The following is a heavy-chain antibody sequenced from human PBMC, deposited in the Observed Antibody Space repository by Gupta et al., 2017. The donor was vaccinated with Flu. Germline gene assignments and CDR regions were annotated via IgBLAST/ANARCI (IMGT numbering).Heavy chain of an antibody. CDR2: IYWNDDK. J-gene: IGHJ4*02. CDR1: GFSLSTSGVG. D-gene: IGHD3-22*01. CDR3: AHIPPYYYDSSGYYYYFDY. Sequence: QITLKQSGPTLVKPTQPLTLTCTFSGFSLSTSGVGVGWIRQPPGKALEWLALIYWNDDKRYSPSLKSRLTITKDTSKNQVVLTMTNMDPVDTATYYCAHIPPYYYDSSGYYYYFDYWGQGTLVTVSS. V-gene: IGHV2-5*01.